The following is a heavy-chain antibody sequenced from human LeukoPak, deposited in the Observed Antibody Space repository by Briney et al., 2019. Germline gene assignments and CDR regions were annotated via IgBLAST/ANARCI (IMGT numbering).Heavy chain of an antibody. D-gene: IGHD3-16*02. CDR1: GFTFSDYY. J-gene: IGHJ4*02. Sequence: GGSLRLSCAASGFTFSDYYMSWIRQAPGKGLEWVSYISSSGSTIYYADSVKGRFTISRDNAKNSLYLQMNSLRAEDTAVYYCARVVYDYVWGSYRDYYFDYWGQGTLVTVSS. CDR3: ARVVYDYVWGSYRDYYFDY. CDR2: ISSSGSTI. V-gene: IGHV3-11*01.